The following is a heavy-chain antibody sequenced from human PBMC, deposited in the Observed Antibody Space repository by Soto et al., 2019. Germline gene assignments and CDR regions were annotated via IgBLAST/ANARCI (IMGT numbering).Heavy chain of an antibody. CDR2: INHSGST. V-gene: IGHV4-34*01. D-gene: IGHD5-18*01. J-gene: IGHJ6*02. CDR3: ARGYSYGKNYYYYGMDV. CDR1: GGSFSGYY. Sequence: PSETLSLTCAVYGGSFSGYYWSWIRQPPGKGLEWVGEINHSGSTNYNPSLKGRVTISVDTSKNQFSLKLSSVTAADTAVYYCARGYSYGKNYYYYGMDVWGQGTTVTVSS.